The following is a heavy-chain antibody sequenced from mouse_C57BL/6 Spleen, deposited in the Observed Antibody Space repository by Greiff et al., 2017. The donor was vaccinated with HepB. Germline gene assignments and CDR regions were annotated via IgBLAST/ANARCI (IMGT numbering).Heavy chain of an antibody. D-gene: IGHD2-1*01. CDR3: AREWVYGNYGDHYYYAMDY. J-gene: IGHJ4*01. CDR2: FYPGDGDT. CDR1: GSAFSSSW. Sequence: VQLQPSGPELVKPGASVKISCKASGSAFSSSWMNWVKQRPGRGLGWIGRFYPGDGDTTYNGKFKGKATLTADKSSSTADMPRSSLTSEDSAVYFCAREWVYGNYGDHYYYAMDYWGQGTSVTVSS. V-gene: IGHV1-82*01.